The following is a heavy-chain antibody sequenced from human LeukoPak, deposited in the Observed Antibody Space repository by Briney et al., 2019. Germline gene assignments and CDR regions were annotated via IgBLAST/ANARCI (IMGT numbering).Heavy chain of an antibody. Sequence: GGSLRLSCAAPGFTFSSYAMSWVRQAPGKGLEWVSAISGSGGSTYYADSVKGRFTISRDNSKNTLYLQMNSLRAEDTAVYYCAKVPQRDFWSGYYEYYFDYWGQGTLVTVSS. CDR3: AKVPQRDFWSGYYEYYFDY. J-gene: IGHJ4*02. D-gene: IGHD3-3*01. CDR2: ISGSGGST. V-gene: IGHV3-23*01. CDR1: GFTFSSYA.